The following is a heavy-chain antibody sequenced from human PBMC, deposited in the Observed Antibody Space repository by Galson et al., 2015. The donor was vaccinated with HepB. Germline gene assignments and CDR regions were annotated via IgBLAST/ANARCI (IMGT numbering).Heavy chain of an antibody. CDR2: IYPEDSDI. J-gene: IGHJ4*02. D-gene: IGHD5-24*01. V-gene: IGHV5-51*03. Sequence: QSGAEVKKPGESLKISCNASGYTFSTYWVAWVRQLPGKGLECMGIIYPEDSDIKYSPSFQGQVAISADKSISTVFLQWNSLKASDTAVYYCAREGPGATIPFDLWGQGTLVTVSP. CDR1: GYTFSTYW. CDR3: AREGPGATIPFDL.